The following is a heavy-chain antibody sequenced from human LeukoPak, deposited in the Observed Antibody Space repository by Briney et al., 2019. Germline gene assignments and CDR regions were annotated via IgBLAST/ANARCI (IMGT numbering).Heavy chain of an antibody. V-gene: IGHV4-4*07. D-gene: IGHD6-19*01. CDR3: AREHVGYSSGWHDLDF. CDR1: GGSISGNF. Sequence: SETLSLTCSVSGGSISGNFWSWIRQPAGKGLEWIGRIYTSGITNYNPSLKSRVTMSVDTSKKQFSLSLSSVTAADTAVYYCAREHVGYSSGWHDLDFWGQGALVTVSS. J-gene: IGHJ4*02. CDR2: IYTSGIT.